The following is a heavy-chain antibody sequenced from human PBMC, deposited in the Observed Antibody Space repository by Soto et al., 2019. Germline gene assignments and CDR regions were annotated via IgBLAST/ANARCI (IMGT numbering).Heavy chain of an antibody. V-gene: IGHV2-26*01. CDR3: ARIRGGFDYFDY. J-gene: IGHJ4*02. D-gene: IGHD2-15*01. CDR1: GFSLSNAKIG. Sequence: QDTLKESGPVLVKPTETLTLTCTVSGFSLSNAKIGVSWIRQPPGKAPELLAHIFSIDEKSYKTSLKSRLTISKDTSKSQVVLTMTNMDPVDTATYYCARIRGGFDYFDYWGQGTLVTVSS. CDR2: IFSIDEK.